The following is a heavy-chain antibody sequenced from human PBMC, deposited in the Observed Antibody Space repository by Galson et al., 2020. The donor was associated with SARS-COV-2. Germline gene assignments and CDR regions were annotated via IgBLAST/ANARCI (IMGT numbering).Heavy chain of an antibody. V-gene: IGHV3-23*01. D-gene: IGHD6-6*01. J-gene: IGHJ6*04. CDR2: ITGSGDST. CDR3: AKDGHSSSAYYYRMDV. Sequence: GGSLRLSCAASGFNFRTYAMTWVRQAPGKGLEWVSAITGSGDSTFYADSVKGRFTISRDNSKNTLYLQMHSLRADDTAVYYCAKDGHSSSAYYYRMDVWGKGTTVTVSS. CDR1: GFNFRTYA.